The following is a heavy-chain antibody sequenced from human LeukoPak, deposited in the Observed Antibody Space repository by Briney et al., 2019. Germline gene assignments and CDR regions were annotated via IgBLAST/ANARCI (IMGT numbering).Heavy chain of an antibody. CDR2: VIPFFGTA. Sequence: SVKVSCKASGGTLSSFAISWVRQAPGQGLEGVGGVIPFFGTADYAQKFQGRVTITTDESTKTAYMELSSLRSEDTAVYFCARRGPAAAFDYWGQGTLVTVSS. CDR1: GGTLSSFA. D-gene: IGHD2-2*01. V-gene: IGHV1-69*05. CDR3: ARRGPAAAFDY. J-gene: IGHJ4*02.